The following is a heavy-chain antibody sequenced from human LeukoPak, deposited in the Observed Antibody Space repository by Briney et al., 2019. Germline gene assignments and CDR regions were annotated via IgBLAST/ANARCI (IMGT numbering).Heavy chain of an antibody. D-gene: IGHD3-10*01. Sequence: SETLSLTCTVSGGSISRYYWSWIRRPPGKGLEWIGYIDGSGNTNYNPSLKSQVTISVDKSKNQFSLKLSFVTAADTAMYYCARSDYHNSGSHTVFDAFDIWGQGTRVTVSS. J-gene: IGHJ3*02. CDR3: ARSDYHNSGSHTVFDAFDI. V-gene: IGHV4-59*01. CDR2: IDGSGNT. CDR1: GGSISRYY.